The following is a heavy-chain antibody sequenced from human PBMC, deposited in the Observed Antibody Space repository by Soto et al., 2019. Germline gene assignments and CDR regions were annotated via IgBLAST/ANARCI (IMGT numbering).Heavy chain of an antibody. D-gene: IGHD6-6*01. CDR1: GGTFSSYA. CDR2: IIPIFGTA. Sequence: SVKVSCKASGGTFSSYAISWVRQAPGQGLEWMGGIIPIFGTANYAQKFQGRVTITADESTSTAYMELSSLRSEDTAVYYCARDASIAAPRYYYYGMDVWGQGTTATVSS. CDR3: ARDASIAAPRYYYYGMDV. V-gene: IGHV1-69*13. J-gene: IGHJ6*02.